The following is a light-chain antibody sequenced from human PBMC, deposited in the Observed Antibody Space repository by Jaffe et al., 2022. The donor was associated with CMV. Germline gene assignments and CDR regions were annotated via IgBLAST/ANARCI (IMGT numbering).Light chain of an antibody. CDR3: QQYGSSRT. Sequence: EIVLTQSPGTLSLSPGERATLSCRASQSVSRSYLAWYQQKPGQAPRLLIYGASSRATGIPDRFSGSGSGTDFTLTISRLEPEDFAVYYCQQYGSSRTFGPGTKVDIK. CDR1: QSVSRSY. V-gene: IGKV3-20*01. CDR2: GAS. J-gene: IGKJ3*01.